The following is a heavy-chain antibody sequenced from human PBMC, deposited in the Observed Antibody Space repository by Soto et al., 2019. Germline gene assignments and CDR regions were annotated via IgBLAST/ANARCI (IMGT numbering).Heavy chain of an antibody. D-gene: IGHD2-21*02. J-gene: IGHJ4*02. CDR2: IDPSASYT. CDR1: GYSFSSYS. CDR3: ASQSAYCGIVYYSADY. Sequence: GASLKISCKGSGYSFSSYSITWVRQATGKGLEWMGRIDPSASYTDYSPSFQGHVTISADKSINTAYLQWNSLKASDTAMYFCASQSAYCGIVYYSADYWGQGTLVTVSS. V-gene: IGHV5-10-1*01.